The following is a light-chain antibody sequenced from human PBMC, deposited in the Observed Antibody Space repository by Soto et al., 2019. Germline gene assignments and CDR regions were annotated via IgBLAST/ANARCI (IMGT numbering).Light chain of an antibody. V-gene: IGKV3-20*01. CDR2: GAS. Sequence: DIVLTQSPCTLSLSPGERVTLSCRASQSVSSCLLGWYQQKPGQAPRLIINGASSRATGISNRFSGSGAGTYFPLTISRLEHEDFAVYYYQQYDSFLTFGGGTKVEIK. CDR1: QSVSSCL. J-gene: IGKJ4*01. CDR3: QQYDSFLT.